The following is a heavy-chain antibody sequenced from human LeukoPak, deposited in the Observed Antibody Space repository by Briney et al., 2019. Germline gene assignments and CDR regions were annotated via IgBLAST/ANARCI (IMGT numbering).Heavy chain of an antibody. CDR3: ARERQATILHYEAFDI. V-gene: IGHV3-30-3*01. Sequence: GGSLRLSCAASGFPFSTYFMHWLRPAPGKGLEWVADLARDGSHTLSVPPVKGRFTISRDNSKNTLYLQMNSLRAEDTAVYFFARERQATILHYEAFDIWGQGTMVTVSS. CDR1: GFPFSTYF. J-gene: IGHJ3*02. D-gene: IGHD3-3*01. CDR2: LARDGSHT.